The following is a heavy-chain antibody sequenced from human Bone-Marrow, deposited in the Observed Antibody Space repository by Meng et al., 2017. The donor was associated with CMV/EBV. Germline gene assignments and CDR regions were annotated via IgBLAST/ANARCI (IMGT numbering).Heavy chain of an antibody. V-gene: IGHV4-34*01. J-gene: IGHJ4*02. Sequence: DYDWSWIRQPPGKGLEWIGGINHSGSTNYNPSLKSRVTISVDTSKNQFSLKLSSVTAADTAVYYCASSYSYYYDSSGYYSGSDYWGQGTLVTVSS. CDR1: DYD. CDR3: ASSYSYYYDSSGYYSGSDY. D-gene: IGHD3-22*01. CDR2: INHSGST.